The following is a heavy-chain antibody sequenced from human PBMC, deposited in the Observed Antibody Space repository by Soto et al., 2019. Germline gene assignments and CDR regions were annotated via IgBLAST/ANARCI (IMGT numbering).Heavy chain of an antibody. CDR1: GFIFKMYW. J-gene: IGHJ4*02. Sequence: GGSLRLSCAASGFIFKMYWMHWVRQTPGKGLVWISRIYNDGSYTDYADSVKGRFTISRDNVNDTLYLQMNNLRAEDSCLYYCTRGPRPISTGTGAYWGQGTQVTVSS. D-gene: IGHD3-10*01. CDR3: TRGPRPISTGTGAY. V-gene: IGHV3-74*01. CDR2: IYNDGSYT.